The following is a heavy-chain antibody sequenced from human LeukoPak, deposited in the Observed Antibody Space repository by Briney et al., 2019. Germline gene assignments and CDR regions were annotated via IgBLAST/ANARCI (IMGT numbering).Heavy chain of an antibody. CDR1: GFTFSSYW. Sequence: GGSLRLSCAASGFTFSSYWMSWVRQAPGKGLEWVAHVKQDGSEKYSVDSVEGRFTISRDNAKNSLYLQMNSLRAEDTALYYCGRYGVSYGLDIWGQGTMVTVSS. V-gene: IGHV3-7*01. CDR2: VKQDGSEK. CDR3: GRYGVSYGLDI. J-gene: IGHJ3*02. D-gene: IGHD4-17*01.